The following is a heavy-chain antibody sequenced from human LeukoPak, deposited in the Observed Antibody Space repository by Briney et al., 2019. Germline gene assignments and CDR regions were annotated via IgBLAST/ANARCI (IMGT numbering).Heavy chain of an antibody. Sequence: ASVKVSCKASGYTFTGYYMHWVRQAPGQGLEWMGWINPNSGGTNYAQKFQGRVTMTRDTSISTAYMELSRLRSDDTAVYYCARDCSPRRDGYKYYFDYWGQGTLVTVSS. D-gene: IGHD5-24*01. J-gene: IGHJ4*02. CDR1: GYTFTGYY. CDR2: INPNSGGT. V-gene: IGHV1-2*02. CDR3: ARDCSPRRDGYKYYFDY.